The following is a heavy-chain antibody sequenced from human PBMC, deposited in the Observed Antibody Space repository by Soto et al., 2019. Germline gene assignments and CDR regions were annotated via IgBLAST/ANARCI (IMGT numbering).Heavy chain of an antibody. V-gene: IGHV3-48*02. CDR1: GFTFSLYS. J-gene: IGHJ6*04. D-gene: IGHD3-16*01. Sequence: EVQLVESGGGLVQPGGSLRLSCAASGFTFSLYSMSWVRQAPGKGLEWVSYISRSSTGIHYADSVKGRFTISRDDATNSMHLQINGVGEGDTAVYYCAGAVTWGLDVGGKGTTVSISS. CDR2: ISRSSTGI. CDR3: AGAVTWGLDV.